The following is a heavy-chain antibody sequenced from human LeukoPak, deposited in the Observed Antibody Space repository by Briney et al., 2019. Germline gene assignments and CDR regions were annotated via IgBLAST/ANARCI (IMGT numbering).Heavy chain of an antibody. CDR1: GFTFSSYG. V-gene: IGHV3-30*02. D-gene: IGHD6-13*01. Sequence: PGGSLRLSCAASGFTFSSYGMHWVRQAPGKGLEWVAFIRYDGSNKYYADSVKGRFTISRDNSKNTLYLQMNSLRAEDTAVYYCARQYSSSHIVWFDPWGQGTLVTVSS. CDR3: ARQYSSSHIVWFDP. CDR2: IRYDGSNK. J-gene: IGHJ5*02.